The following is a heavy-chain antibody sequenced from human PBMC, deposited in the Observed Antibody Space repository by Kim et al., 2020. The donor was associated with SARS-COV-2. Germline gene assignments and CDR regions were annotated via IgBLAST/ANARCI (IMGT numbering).Heavy chain of an antibody. CDR1: GGSISSSNW. CDR3: ARVGFGSTVTTYYYYYGMDV. D-gene: IGHD4-17*01. Sequence: SETLSLTCAVSGGSISSSNWWSWVRQPPGKGLEWIGEIYHSGSTNYNPSLKSRVTISVDKSKNQFSLKLSSVTAADTAVYYCARVGFGSTVTTYYYYYGMDVWGQGTTVTVSS. J-gene: IGHJ6*02. CDR2: IYHSGST. V-gene: IGHV4-4*02.